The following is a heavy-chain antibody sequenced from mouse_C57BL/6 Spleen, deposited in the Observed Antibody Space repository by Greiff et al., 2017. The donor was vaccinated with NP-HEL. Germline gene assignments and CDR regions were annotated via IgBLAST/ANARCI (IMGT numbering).Heavy chain of an antibody. CDR3: ARCDSEGAKDY. D-gene: IGHD2-12*01. J-gene: IGHJ4*01. Sequence: VQLQQSGAELVKPGASVKMSCKASGYTFTSYWITWVKQRPGQGLEWIGDIYPGSGSTNYNEKFKSKATLTVDTSSSTAYMQLSSLTSEGSAVYSLARCDSEGAKDYWGQGTSVTVSA. V-gene: IGHV1-55*01. CDR1: GYTFTSYW. CDR2: IYPGSGST.